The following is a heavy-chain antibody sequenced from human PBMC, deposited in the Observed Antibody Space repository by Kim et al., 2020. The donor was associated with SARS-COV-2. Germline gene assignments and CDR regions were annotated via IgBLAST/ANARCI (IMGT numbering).Heavy chain of an antibody. J-gene: IGHJ4*02. CDR3: ASGGGGSYTRPDH. V-gene: IGHV3-21*01. Sequence: GGSLRLSCAASGFTFSSYNMNWVRQAPGKGLEWVSSISSSSSYIYYADSVKGRFTICRDNAKNSLYLQMNSLRAEDTAVYYCASGGGGSYTRPDHWGQGTLVTVSS. CDR1: GFTFSSYN. D-gene: IGHD1-26*01. CDR2: ISSSSSYI.